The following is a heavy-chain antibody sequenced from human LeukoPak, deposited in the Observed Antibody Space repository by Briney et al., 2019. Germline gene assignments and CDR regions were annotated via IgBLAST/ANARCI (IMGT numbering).Heavy chain of an antibody. CDR2: INPNSGGT. V-gene: IGHV1-2*02. Sequence: ASVKVSCKASGYTFTGYYMHWVRQAPGQGLEWMGWINPNSGGTNCAQKFQGRVTMTRDTSISTAYMELSRLRSDDTAVYYCARGWYYYDSSGYHYFDYWGQGTLVTVSS. CDR3: ARGWYYYDSSGYHYFDY. D-gene: IGHD3-22*01. CDR1: GYTFTGYY. J-gene: IGHJ4*02.